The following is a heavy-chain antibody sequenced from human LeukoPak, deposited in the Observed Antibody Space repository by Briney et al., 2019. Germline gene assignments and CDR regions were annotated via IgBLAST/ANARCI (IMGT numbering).Heavy chain of an antibody. CDR1: GFTVSSNY. V-gene: IGHV3-53*01. J-gene: IGHJ4*02. Sequence: GGSLRLSCAASGFTVSSNYMSWVRQAPGKGLEWVSVIYSGGSTYYADSVKGRFTISRDNSKNTRYLQMNSLRAEDTAVYYCARVSLGLLPDYWGQGTLVTVSS. D-gene: IGHD3-22*01. CDR2: IYSGGST. CDR3: ARVSLGLLPDY.